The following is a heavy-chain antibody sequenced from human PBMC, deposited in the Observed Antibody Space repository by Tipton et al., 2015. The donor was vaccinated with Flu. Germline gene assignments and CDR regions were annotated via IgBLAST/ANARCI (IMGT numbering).Heavy chain of an antibody. V-gene: IGHV4-39*07. D-gene: IGHD3-10*01. CDR3: ARGSGSGTDVTFYF. J-gene: IGHJ4*02. Sequence: LRLSCTVSGGSISSSSYHWGWIRQPPGMGLEWIGSVHYSGSTYQNPSLESRVTISVDTSKNQFSLKLSSVTAADTAVYYCARGSGSGTDVTFYFWGQGTLVTVSS. CDR2: VHYSGST. CDR1: GGSISSSSYH.